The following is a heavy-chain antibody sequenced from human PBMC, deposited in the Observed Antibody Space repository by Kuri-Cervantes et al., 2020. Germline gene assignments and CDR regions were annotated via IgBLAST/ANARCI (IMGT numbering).Heavy chain of an antibody. CDR3: TRGLGYYFDY. V-gene: IGHV3-23*01. J-gene: IGHJ4*02. CDR1: GFTFSSYA. CDR2: ISGSGGYT. D-gene: IGHD3-10*01. Sequence: GGSLRLSCAASGFTFSSYAMTWVRQTPGKGLEWVSAISGSGGYTYYADSVKGRFTISRDNSKNTLPLQMNGLSAEDAAIYYCTRGLGYYFDYWGQGTLVTVSS.